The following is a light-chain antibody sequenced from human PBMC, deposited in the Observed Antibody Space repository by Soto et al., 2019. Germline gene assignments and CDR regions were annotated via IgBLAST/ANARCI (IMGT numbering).Light chain of an antibody. CDR1: QSVSTY. CDR3: QQRSNWPPWT. J-gene: IGKJ1*01. CDR2: DAS. V-gene: IGKV3-11*01. Sequence: EIVLTQSPATLSLSPGESATLSCRASQSVSTYLAWYQQKPGQAPRLLIYDASNRATGIPARFSGSGSGTDFTLTISSLEPEDFAVYYGQQRSNWPPWTFGQGTKVDI.